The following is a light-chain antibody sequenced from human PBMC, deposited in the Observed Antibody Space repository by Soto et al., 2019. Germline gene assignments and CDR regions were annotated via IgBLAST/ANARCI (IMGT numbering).Light chain of an antibody. Sequence: IVMTQSPATRSVSPGERATLSCRASQSFRGLLAWYQQKPGQAPRLLIYDAYNRATGIPPRFSGSGSGTDFTLTISSLQPEDSAVYYCQQRHMWPITFGQGTRLEIK. CDR3: QQRHMWPIT. CDR2: DAY. J-gene: IGKJ5*01. V-gene: IGKV3-11*01. CDR1: QSFRGL.